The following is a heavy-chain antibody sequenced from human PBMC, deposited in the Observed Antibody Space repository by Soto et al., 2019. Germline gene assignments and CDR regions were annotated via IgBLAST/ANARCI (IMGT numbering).Heavy chain of an antibody. CDR2: IYPGDSDT. V-gene: IGHV5-51*01. D-gene: IGHD2-15*01. Sequence: EVQLVQSGAEVQKPGESLKISCKVSGDSFTSYWIAWVRQMPGKGLEWMGIIYPGDSDTRYSPSFLGQVTISADKSISTAYLQWSSLRASDTAVYYCARLSSGSLPVGYLDYWGQGTLVTVSS. J-gene: IGHJ4*02. CDR3: ARLSSGSLPVGYLDY. CDR1: GDSFTSYW.